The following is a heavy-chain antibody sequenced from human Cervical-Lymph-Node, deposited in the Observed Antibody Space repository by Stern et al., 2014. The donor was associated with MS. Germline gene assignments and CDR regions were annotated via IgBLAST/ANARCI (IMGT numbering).Heavy chain of an antibody. J-gene: IGHJ4*02. CDR2: INPSAGNT. V-gene: IGHV1-46*01. CDR1: GYSFTSYF. CDR3: ARDEGADY. Sequence: VQLVESGAEVKKPGASVKGSCMASGYSFTSYFINWLRQAPGQGLEWMGIINPSAGNTNYAQKFQGRVVMTSDTSTGTVYMELSSLRSEDTAVYYCARDEGADYWGQGTLVTVSS.